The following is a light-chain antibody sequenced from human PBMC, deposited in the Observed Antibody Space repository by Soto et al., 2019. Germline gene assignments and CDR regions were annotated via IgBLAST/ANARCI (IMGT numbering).Light chain of an antibody. Sequence: QLVLTQPPSASGTPGQRVTVSCSGSNSNIGSNSVSWYRQVPGTAPKLLIYSNYQRPPGVPDRFSGSKSGTSASLAISGLQSEDEADYYCAAWDDSLSGPVFGGGTQLTVL. J-gene: IGLJ2*01. CDR2: SNY. CDR3: AAWDDSLSGPV. V-gene: IGLV1-44*01. CDR1: NSNIGSNS.